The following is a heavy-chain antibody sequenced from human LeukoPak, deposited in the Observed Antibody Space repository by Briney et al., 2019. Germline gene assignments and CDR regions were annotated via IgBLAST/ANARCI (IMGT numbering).Heavy chain of an antibody. CDR3: ARDEVVITPNYYYYGMDV. D-gene: IGHD3-22*01. CDR2: IWYDGSNK. V-gene: IGHV3-33*01. CDR1: GFTFNSYG. J-gene: IGHJ6*02. Sequence: PGGSLRLSCAASGFTFNSYGMHWVRQAPGKGLEWVAVIWYDGSNKYYADSVKGRFTISRDNSKNTLYLQMNSLRAEDTAVYYCARDEVVITPNYYYYGMDVWGQGTTVTVSS.